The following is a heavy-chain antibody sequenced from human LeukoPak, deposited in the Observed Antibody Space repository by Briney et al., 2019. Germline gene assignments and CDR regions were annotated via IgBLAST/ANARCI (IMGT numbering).Heavy chain of an antibody. Sequence: SETLSLTCTVSGGSISSYYWSWIRQPPGKGLEWIGYIYYSGSTNYNPSLKSRVTISVDTSKNQFSLKLSSVTAADTAVYYCARGSSLWPNYYYYYYGMDVWGQGTTVTVS. J-gene: IGHJ6*02. D-gene: IGHD3-10*01. CDR2: IYYSGST. V-gene: IGHV4-59*01. CDR1: GGSISSYY. CDR3: ARGSSLWPNYYYYYYGMDV.